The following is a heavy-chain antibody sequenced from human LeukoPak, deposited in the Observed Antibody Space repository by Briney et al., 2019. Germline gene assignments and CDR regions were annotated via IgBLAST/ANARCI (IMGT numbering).Heavy chain of an antibody. CDR1: GFTFSSYG. D-gene: IGHD6-13*01. V-gene: IGHV3-33*01. CDR2: IWYDGSNK. Sequence: GGSLRLSCAASGFTFSSYGMHWVRQAPGKGLEWVAVIWYDGSNKYYADSVKGRFTISRDNSKNTLYLQMDSLRAEDTAVYYCAREDSSSWQLDYWGQGTLVTVSS. J-gene: IGHJ4*02. CDR3: AREDSSSWQLDY.